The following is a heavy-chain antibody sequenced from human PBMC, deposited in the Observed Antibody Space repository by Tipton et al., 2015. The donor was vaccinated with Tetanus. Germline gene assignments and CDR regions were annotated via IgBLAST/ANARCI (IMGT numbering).Heavy chain of an antibody. CDR3: ARAPYYTNQRIRFDP. V-gene: IGHV4-30-4*01. Sequence: TLSLTCSVSGGSISSDDHYWSWIRQPPGKGLEWIGYISYSGTTNYNPSLKSRVTISVDTSQKSFSLNLTSVTAADTAVYYCARAPYYTNQRIRFDPWGQGTLVTVSS. J-gene: IGHJ5*02. D-gene: IGHD4-11*01. CDR2: ISYSGTT. CDR1: GGSISSDDHY.